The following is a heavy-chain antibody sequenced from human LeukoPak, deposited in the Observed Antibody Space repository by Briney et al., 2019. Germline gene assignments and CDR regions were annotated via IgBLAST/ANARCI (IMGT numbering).Heavy chain of an antibody. J-gene: IGHJ4*02. CDR3: ARGDGYNYNY. V-gene: IGHV4-30-2*01. Sequence: PSETLSLTYAVSGGSISSGGYSWSWIRQPPGKGLEWIGYIYHSGSTYYNPSLKSRVTISVDRSKNQFSLKLSSVTAADTAVYYCARGDGYNYNYWGQGTLVTVSS. CDR2: IYHSGST. CDR1: GGSISSGGYS. D-gene: IGHD5-24*01.